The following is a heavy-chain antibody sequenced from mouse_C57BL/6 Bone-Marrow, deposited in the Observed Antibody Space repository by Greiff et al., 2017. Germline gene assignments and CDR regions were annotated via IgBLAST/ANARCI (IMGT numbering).Heavy chain of an antibody. CDR1: GFTFSSYA. CDR2: ISDGGSYT. Sequence: EVKVVESGGGLVKPGGSLKLSCAASGFTFSSYAMSWVRQTPEKRLEWVATISDGGSYTYYPDNVKGRFTISRDNAKNNLYLQMSHLKSEDTAMYYCARGSNYARFAYWGQGTLVTVAA. D-gene: IGHD2-5*01. J-gene: IGHJ3*01. CDR3: ARGSNYARFAY. V-gene: IGHV5-4*03.